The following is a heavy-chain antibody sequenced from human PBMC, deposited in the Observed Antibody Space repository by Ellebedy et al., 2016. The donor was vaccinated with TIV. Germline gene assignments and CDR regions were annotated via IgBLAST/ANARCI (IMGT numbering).Heavy chain of an antibody. D-gene: IGHD2-21*02. Sequence: GGSLRLSXEASGFTFSSYWMSWVRQAPGKGLEWVANINEDGSEKKYVGSVQGRFTISRDNAKNSLHLQMNSLRAEDTAVYYCAREGRRGGFVDGACYEWGSYFYSGMDVWGQGTTVTVSS. J-gene: IGHJ6*02. V-gene: IGHV3-7*01. CDR3: AREGRRGGFVDGACYEWGSYFYSGMDV. CDR1: GFTFSSYW. CDR2: INEDGSEK.